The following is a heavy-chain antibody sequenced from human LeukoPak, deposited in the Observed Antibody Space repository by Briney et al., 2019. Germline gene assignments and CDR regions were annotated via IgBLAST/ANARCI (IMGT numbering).Heavy chain of an antibody. CDR2: IWYDGSNK. Sequence: GGSLRLSCAVSGFTLSSYGMHWVRQAPGKGLEWVAVIWYDGSNKYYADSVKGRFTISRDNSKNTLYLQMNSLRAEDTAVYYCAKDQGRFGSYAAILDYWGQGTLVTVSS. J-gene: IGHJ4*02. D-gene: IGHD1-26*01. CDR1: GFTLSSYG. CDR3: AKDQGRFGSYAAILDY. V-gene: IGHV3-33*06.